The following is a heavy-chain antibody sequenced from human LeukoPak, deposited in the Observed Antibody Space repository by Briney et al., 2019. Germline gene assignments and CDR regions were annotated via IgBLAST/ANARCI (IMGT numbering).Heavy chain of an antibody. CDR1: GYTFTGYY. Sequence: ASVKVSCKASGYTFTGYYMHWVRQAPGQGLEWMGWINPNSGGTNYAQKFQGRVTMTRDTSISTAYMELSSLRSDDTAVYYCARDLVVVPAAINWFDPWGQGTLVTVSS. J-gene: IGHJ5*02. CDR2: INPNSGGT. CDR3: ARDLVVVPAAINWFDP. V-gene: IGHV1-2*02. D-gene: IGHD2-2*01.